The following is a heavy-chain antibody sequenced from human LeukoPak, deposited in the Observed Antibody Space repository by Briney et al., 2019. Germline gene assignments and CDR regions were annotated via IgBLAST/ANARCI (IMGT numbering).Heavy chain of an antibody. V-gene: IGHV4-39*07. Sequence: PSETLSLTCTVSGGSISSSSYYCGWIRQPPGKGLEWIGSIYYSGSTYYNPSLKSRVTISVDTSKNQFSLKLSSVTAADTAVYYCARSMLRGVKRGYFDYWGQGTLVTVSS. D-gene: IGHD3-10*01. CDR2: IYYSGST. J-gene: IGHJ4*02. CDR1: GGSISSSSYY. CDR3: ARSMLRGVKRGYFDY.